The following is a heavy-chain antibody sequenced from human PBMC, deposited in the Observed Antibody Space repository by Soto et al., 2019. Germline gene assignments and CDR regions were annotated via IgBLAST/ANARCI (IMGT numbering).Heavy chain of an antibody. CDR3: ARDSSSRRNYYYGMDV. D-gene: IGHD6-6*01. J-gene: IGHJ6*02. Sequence: VQLVESGGGVVQPGRSLRLSCAASGFTFSSYAMHWVRQAPGKGLEWVAVISYDGSNKYYADSVKGRFTISRDNSKNTLYLQMNSLRAEDTAVYYCARDSSSRRNYYYGMDVWGQGTTVTVSS. CDR1: GFTFSSYA. CDR2: ISYDGSNK. V-gene: IGHV3-30-3*01.